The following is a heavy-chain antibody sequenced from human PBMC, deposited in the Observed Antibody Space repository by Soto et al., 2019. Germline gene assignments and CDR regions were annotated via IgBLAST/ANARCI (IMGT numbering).Heavy chain of an antibody. Sequence: GGSLRLSCAASGFTFSSYAMSWVRQAPGKGLEWVSAISGSGGSTYYADSVKGRFTISRDNSKNTLYLQMNSLRAEDTAVYYCAKGQRRYDILTGIDYWGQGTLVTVSS. J-gene: IGHJ4*02. CDR2: ISGSGGST. CDR1: GFTFSSYA. D-gene: IGHD3-9*01. V-gene: IGHV3-23*01. CDR3: AKGQRRYDILTGIDY.